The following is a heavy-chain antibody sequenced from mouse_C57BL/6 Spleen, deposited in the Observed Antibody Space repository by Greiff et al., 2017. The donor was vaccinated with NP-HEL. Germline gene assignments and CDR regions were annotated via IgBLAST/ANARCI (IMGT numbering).Heavy chain of an antibody. CDR2: IYPGSGNT. Sequence: VQLQQSGAELVRPGASVKLSCKASGYTFTDYYINWVKQRPGQGLEWIARIYPGSGNTYYNEKFKGKATLTAEKSSSTAYMQLSSLTSEDSAVYFCAREGDWEGYFDVWGTGTTVTVSS. D-gene: IGHD4-1*01. J-gene: IGHJ1*03. V-gene: IGHV1-76*01. CDR1: GYTFTDYY. CDR3: AREGDWEGYFDV.